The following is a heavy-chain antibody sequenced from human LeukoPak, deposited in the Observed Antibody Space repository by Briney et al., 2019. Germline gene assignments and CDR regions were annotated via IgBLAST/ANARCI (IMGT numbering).Heavy chain of an antibody. CDR1: GFTFDDYA. J-gene: IGHJ6*02. D-gene: IGHD5-18*01. Sequence: QPGRSLRLSCAASGFTFDDYAMPWVRQAPGKGLEWVSGISWNSGSIGYADSVKGRFTISRDNAKNSLYLQMNSLRAEDTALYYCAKARGYSYGYGGMDVWGQGTTVTVSS. CDR2: ISWNSGSI. V-gene: IGHV3-9*01. CDR3: AKARGYSYGYGGMDV.